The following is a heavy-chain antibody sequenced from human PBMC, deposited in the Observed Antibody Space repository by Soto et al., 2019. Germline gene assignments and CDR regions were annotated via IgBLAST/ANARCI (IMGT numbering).Heavy chain of an antibody. CDR1: GFTFSDHY. Sequence: QVQLVESGGGLVKPGGSLRLSCTASGFTFSDHYMTWIRQAPGKGLEWVSYINSCGSNIYYADSVRGRFTISSDNAKNSVYLQMSSLRAEATAIYYCARDIRGANWGQGTLVIVSS. V-gene: IGHV3-11*01. CDR2: INSCGSNI. D-gene: IGHD3-10*01. J-gene: IGHJ4*02. CDR3: ARDIRGAN.